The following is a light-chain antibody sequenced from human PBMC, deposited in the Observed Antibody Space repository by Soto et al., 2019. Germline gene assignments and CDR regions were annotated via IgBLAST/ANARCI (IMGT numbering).Light chain of an antibody. CDR2: DAS. V-gene: IGKV3-11*01. Sequence: EFVLTQSPGTLSLSPGERATLSCRASQSVTSLLGWYHQKPGQAPRLLIYDASYRATGIPARFSGSGSGTDFTPTISSLQPDDFATYYCQQYNTFWTFGQGTKVDIK. CDR3: QQYNTFWT. J-gene: IGKJ1*01. CDR1: QSVTSL.